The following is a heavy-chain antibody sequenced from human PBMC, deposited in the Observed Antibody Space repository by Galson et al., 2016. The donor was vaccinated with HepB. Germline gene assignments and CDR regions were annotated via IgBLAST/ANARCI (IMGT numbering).Heavy chain of an antibody. J-gene: IGHJ4*02. V-gene: IGHV3-7*01. Sequence: PLRLSCAVSGFTFSSYWMSWVRQVPGKGLEWVANIKQDGSEKYYVDSVKGRFTISRDNAKNSLSLQMNSLRAEDTAVYYCARLGPGQGYCSRTSCYWYWGQGTLVTVSS. CDR2: IKQDGSEK. CDR1: GFTFSSYW. D-gene: IGHD2-2*01. CDR3: ARLGPGQGYCSRTSCYWY.